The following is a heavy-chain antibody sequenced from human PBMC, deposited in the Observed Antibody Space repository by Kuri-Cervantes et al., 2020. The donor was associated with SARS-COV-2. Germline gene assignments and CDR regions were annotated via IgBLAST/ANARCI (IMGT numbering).Heavy chain of an antibody. CDR2: IYHSGST. Sequence: SQTFSLTCAVSGYSISSGYYWGWIRQPPGKGLEWIGSIYHSGSTYYNPSLKSRVTISVDTSKNQFSLKLSSVTAADTAVYYCARRLKDGPPDYWGQGTLVTVSS. CDR1: GYSISSGYY. V-gene: IGHV4-38-2*01. CDR3: ARRLKDGPPDY. J-gene: IGHJ4*02.